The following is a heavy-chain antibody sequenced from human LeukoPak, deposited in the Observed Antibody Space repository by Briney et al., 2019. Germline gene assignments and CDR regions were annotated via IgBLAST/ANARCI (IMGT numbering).Heavy chain of an antibody. V-gene: IGHV7-4-1*02. CDR3: ARELTADVLLWFGEPGGAFDI. CDR1: GYTFTSYA. CDR2: INTNTGNP. J-gene: IGHJ3*02. Sequence: ASVKVSCNASGYTFTSYAMNWVRQAPGQGLEWMGWINTNTGNPTYAQGFTGRFVFSLDTSVSTAYLQISSLKAEDTAVYYCARELTADVLLWFGEPGGAFDIWGQGTMVTVSS. D-gene: IGHD3-10*01.